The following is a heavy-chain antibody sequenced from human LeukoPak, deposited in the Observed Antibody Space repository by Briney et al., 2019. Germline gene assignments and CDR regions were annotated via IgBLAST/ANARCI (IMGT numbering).Heavy chain of an antibody. CDR2: ISSNGGST. J-gene: IGHJ4*02. V-gene: IGHV3-64D*06. D-gene: IGHD6-13*01. CDR1: GFTFSSYA. Sequence: GGSLRLSCSASGFTFSSYAMHWVRQAPGKGLEYVSAISSNGGSTYYADSVKGRFTISRDNSKNTLYLQMSSLRPEDTALYYCGASAGAGRSAIDYWGQGTLLTVAS. CDR3: GASAGAGRSAIDY.